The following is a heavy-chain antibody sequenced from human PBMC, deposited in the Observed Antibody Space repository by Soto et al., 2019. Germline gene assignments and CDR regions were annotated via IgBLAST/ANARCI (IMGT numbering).Heavy chain of an antibody. J-gene: IGHJ4*02. Sequence: QVQLQESGPGLVKPSETLSLTCTVSGGSVSSGSYYWSWIRQPPGKGLEWIGYIYYSGSTNYNPSLKSRGTLSINNAKNQFPLKLSSVTAADTAVYYCARGTTVTSGADYWGQGTLVTVSS. CDR1: GGSVSSGSYY. CDR2: IYYSGST. D-gene: IGHD4-17*01. CDR3: ARGTTVTSGADY. V-gene: IGHV4-61*01.